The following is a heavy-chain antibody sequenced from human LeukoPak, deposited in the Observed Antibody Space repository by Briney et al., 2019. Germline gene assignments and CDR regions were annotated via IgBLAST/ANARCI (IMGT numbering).Heavy chain of an antibody. D-gene: IGHD6-19*01. Sequence: GGSLRLSCAASGFTFSSYVMTWVRQAPGKGLEWVSSISYSGDSTNHADSVRGRFTISRDNSNNTVYLQMNSLRAEDTAVYYCVKDRGSGYTRFDYWGRGTLVTVSS. CDR2: ISYSGDST. CDR1: GFTFSSYV. CDR3: VKDRGSGYTRFDY. V-gene: IGHV3-23*01. J-gene: IGHJ4*02.